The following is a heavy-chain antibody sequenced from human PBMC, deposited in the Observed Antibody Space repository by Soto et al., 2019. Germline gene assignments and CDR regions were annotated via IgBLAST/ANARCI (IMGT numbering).Heavy chain of an antibody. D-gene: IGHD2-15*01. CDR3: ARVNVVVVAATLEYEYSFDY. J-gene: IGHJ4*02. CDR2: IYSSGTT. V-gene: IGHV3-53*01. Sequence: GGSLRLSCAASGFTVSSNYMSWVRQAPGRGLEWVSTIYSSGTTYYADSVKGRFTISRDSSKNTLSLQMNSLRAEDTAVYYCARVNVVVVAATLEYEYSFDYWAQGTLVTVSS. CDR1: GFTVSSNY.